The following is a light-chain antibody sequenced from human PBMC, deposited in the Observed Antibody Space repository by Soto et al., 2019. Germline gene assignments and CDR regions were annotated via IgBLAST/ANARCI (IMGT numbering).Light chain of an antibody. CDR1: SSDVGGYNY. V-gene: IGLV2-14*03. CDR3: SSYSSSSTLCV. J-gene: IGLJ1*01. CDR2: DVS. Sequence: QSVLTQPASVSGSPGQSITISCTGTSSDVGGYNYVSWYQQYPGKAPRLIIYDVSNRPSGVSNRFSGSKSGNRASLTISGLQAEDEADYYCSSYSSSSTLCVFGTGTKATVL.